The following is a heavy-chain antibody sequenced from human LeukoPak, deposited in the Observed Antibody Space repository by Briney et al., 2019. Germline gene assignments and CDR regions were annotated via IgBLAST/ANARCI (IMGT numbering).Heavy chain of an antibody. CDR1: GYTFTSYD. V-gene: IGHV1-8*01. Sequence: ASVKVSCKASGYTFTSYDINWVRQATGQGLEWMGWMNPNSGNTGYAQKFQGRVTMTRNTSISTAYMELSSLRSEDTAVYYCARVLSTVVTSYYYMDVWGKGTTVTISS. CDR2: MNPNSGNT. D-gene: IGHD4-23*01. CDR3: ARVLSTVVTSYYYMDV. J-gene: IGHJ6*03.